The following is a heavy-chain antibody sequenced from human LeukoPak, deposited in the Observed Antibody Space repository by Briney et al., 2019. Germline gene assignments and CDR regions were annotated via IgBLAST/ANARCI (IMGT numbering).Heavy chain of an antibody. Sequence: PGGSLRLSCAASGFTFSNFWMSWVRQAPGKGLEWVANIKEDEIEKYYVDSVKGRFTVSRDNAKNSLYLQMNSLRAEDTAVYYCARDWGGYPFYFYYTDVWGKGTTVTVSS. CDR2: IKEDEIEK. D-gene: IGHD3-3*01. CDR1: GFTFSNFW. V-gene: IGHV3-7*01. CDR3: ARDWGGYPFYFYYTDV. J-gene: IGHJ6*03.